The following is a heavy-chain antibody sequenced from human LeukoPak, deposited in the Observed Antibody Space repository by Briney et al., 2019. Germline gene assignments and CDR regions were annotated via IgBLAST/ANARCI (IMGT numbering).Heavy chain of an antibody. CDR1: GSTFSSYA. D-gene: IGHD4-17*01. Sequence: GGSLRLSCAASGSTFSSYAMSWVRQAPGKGLEWVSAISGSGGSTYYADSVKGRFTISRDNSKNTLYLQMNSLRAEDTAVYYCAKDQNGDYDYFDYWGQGTLVTVSS. V-gene: IGHV3-23*01. CDR3: AKDQNGDYDYFDY. CDR2: ISGSGGST. J-gene: IGHJ4*02.